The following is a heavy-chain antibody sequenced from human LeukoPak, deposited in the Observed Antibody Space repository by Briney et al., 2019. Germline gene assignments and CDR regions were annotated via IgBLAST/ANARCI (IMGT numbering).Heavy chain of an antibody. Sequence: SETLSLTCTVSGGSVNNGNHYWTWIRQPPGTGLEWIGYIYYSGSTYYNPSLKSRLTISIDTSKNQFSLKLTSVTAADTAVYYCARAGYCSGSTCYSWFFDLWGRGTLVTVSS. CDR3: ARAGYCSGSTCYSWFFDL. D-gene: IGHD2-15*01. V-gene: IGHV4-30-4*01. CDR1: GGSVNNGNHY. CDR2: IYYSGST. J-gene: IGHJ2*01.